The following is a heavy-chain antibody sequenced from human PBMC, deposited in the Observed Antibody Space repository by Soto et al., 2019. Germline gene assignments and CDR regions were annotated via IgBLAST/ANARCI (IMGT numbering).Heavy chain of an antibody. D-gene: IGHD6-19*01. V-gene: IGHV3-30*18. CDR1: GFTFSSYG. CDR2: ISYDGSKK. Sequence: QVQLVESGGGVVQAGRSLRLSCAASGFTFSSYGMHWVRQAPGKGLEWVAVISYDGSKKYYADSVKGRFTISRDNSKNTLYLQMNSLRAEDTALYYCAKDLAGLALMPYYGMDVLGQGTTVTVS. J-gene: IGHJ6*02. CDR3: AKDLAGLALMPYYGMDV.